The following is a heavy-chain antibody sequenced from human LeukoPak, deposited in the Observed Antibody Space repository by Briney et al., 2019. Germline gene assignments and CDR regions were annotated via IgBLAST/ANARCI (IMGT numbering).Heavy chain of an antibody. J-gene: IGHJ6*02. D-gene: IGHD2-2*01. CDR1: GYTFTSYG. Sequence: ASVKVSCKASGYTFTSYGISLVRQAAGQGLEWMGWISAYNGNTNYAQKLQGRVTMTTDTSTSTAYMELRSLRSDDTAVYYCARDTYCSSTSCYSRKGYYYYGMDVWGQGTTVTVSS. CDR2: ISAYNGNT. V-gene: IGHV1-18*01. CDR3: ARDTYCSSTSCYSRKGYYYYGMDV.